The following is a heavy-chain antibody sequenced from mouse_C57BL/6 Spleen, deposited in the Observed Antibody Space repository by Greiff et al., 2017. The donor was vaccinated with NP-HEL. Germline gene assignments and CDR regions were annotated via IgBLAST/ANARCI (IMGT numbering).Heavy chain of an antibody. CDR1: GYTFTDYY. J-gene: IGHJ2*01. D-gene: IGHD1-1*01. V-gene: IGHV1-26*01. CDR3: ANSGSSLDY. CDR2: INPNNGGT. Sequence: VQLQQSGPELVKPGASVKISCKASGYTFTDYYMNWVKQSHGKSLEWIGDINPNNGGTSYNQKFKGKATLTVDKSSSTAYMELRSLTSEDSAVYYCANSGSSLDYWGQGTTLTVSS.